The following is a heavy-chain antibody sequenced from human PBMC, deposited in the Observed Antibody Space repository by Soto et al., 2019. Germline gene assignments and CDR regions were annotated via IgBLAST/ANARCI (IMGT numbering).Heavy chain of an antibody. Sequence: QVQLVQSGAEVKKPGSSVKVSCKSSGGTFSSHSINWVRQAPGQGLEWMGGIIPIFGPANFAKKFQGRVTITADESTTPAYMELSTLTSEDTAVYYCATGSFTSTGGRIGYHYNAMDVWGQGPTVTVSS. J-gene: IGHJ6*02. D-gene: IGHD1-1*01. CDR1: GGTFSSHS. V-gene: IGHV1-69*01. CDR2: IIPIFGPA. CDR3: ATGSFTSTGGRIGYHYNAMDV.